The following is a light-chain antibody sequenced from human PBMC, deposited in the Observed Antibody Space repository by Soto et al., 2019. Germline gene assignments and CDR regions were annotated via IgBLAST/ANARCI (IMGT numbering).Light chain of an antibody. CDR1: SGDVGGYNY. J-gene: IGLJ1*01. Sequence: QSVLTQPRSVSGSPGQSVTISCTGTSGDVGGYNYVSWYQQHPGKAPKLMIYDVSKRPSGVPDRFSGSKSGNTASLTISGLQAEDEADYYCCSYAGSYTFDYVFGTGTKV. CDR3: CSYAGSYTFDYV. V-gene: IGLV2-11*01. CDR2: DVS.